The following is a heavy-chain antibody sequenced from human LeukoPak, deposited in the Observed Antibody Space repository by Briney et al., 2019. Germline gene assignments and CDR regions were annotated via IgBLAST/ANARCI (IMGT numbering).Heavy chain of an antibody. V-gene: IGHV3-21*04. CDR1: GFTFSSYS. CDR3: AKSIAVAGTDY. D-gene: IGHD6-19*01. CDR2: ISSSSSYI. Sequence: GGSLRLSCAASGFTFSSYSMNWVRQAPGKGLEWVSSISSSSSYIYYADSVKGRFTISRDNSKNTLYLQMNSLRAEDMAVYYCAKSIAVAGTDYWGQGTLVTVSS. J-gene: IGHJ4*02.